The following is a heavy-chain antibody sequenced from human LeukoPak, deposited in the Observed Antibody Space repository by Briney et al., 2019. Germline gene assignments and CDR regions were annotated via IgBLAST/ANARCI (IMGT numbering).Heavy chain of an antibody. CDR3: ARGVIPYYFDY. CDR2: INAGNGNT. V-gene: IGHV1-3*01. D-gene: IGHD3-10*01. Sequence: ASVKVSCKASGYTFTSYAMHWARQAPGQRLEWMGWINAGNGNTKYSQKFQGRVTITRDTSASTAYMELSSLRSEDTAVYYCARGVIPYYFDYWGQGTLVTVSS. J-gene: IGHJ4*02. CDR1: GYTFTSYA.